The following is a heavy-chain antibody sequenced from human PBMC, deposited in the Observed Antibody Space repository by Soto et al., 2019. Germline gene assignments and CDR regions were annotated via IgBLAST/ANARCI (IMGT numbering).Heavy chain of an antibody. CDR1: GGSISSGGYS. CDR3: ARAGYSGSYLDY. Sequence: KAXGTLSLTCAVSGGSISSGGYSWSWIRQPPGKGLEWIGYIYHSGSTYYNPSLKSRVTISVDRSKNQLSLKLSSVTAADTAVYYCARAGYSGSYLDYWGQGTPVTVSS. V-gene: IGHV4-30-2*01. CDR2: IYHSGST. J-gene: IGHJ4*02. D-gene: IGHD1-26*01.